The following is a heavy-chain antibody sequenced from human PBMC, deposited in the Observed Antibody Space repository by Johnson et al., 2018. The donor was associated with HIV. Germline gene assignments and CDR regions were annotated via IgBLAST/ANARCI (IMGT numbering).Heavy chain of an antibody. CDR3: ARIPILRYFDWLYDAFDI. J-gene: IGHJ3*02. CDR2: INWSGGTT. Sequence: MLLVESGGGVVQPGRSLRLSCAASGFTVSSNYMSWVRQAPGKGLEWVSVINWSGGTTFYADSVNGRFPLSRDHAKNSLYLQMNSLRAEDTAVYYCARIPILRYFDWLYDAFDIWGQGTMVTVSS. D-gene: IGHD3-9*01. V-gene: IGHV3-66*01. CDR1: GFTVSSNY.